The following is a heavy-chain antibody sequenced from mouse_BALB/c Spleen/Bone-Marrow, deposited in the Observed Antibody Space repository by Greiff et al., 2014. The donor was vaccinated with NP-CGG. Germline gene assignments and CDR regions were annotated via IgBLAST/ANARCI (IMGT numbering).Heavy chain of an antibody. V-gene: IGHV1S41*01. CDR1: GYTFASYW. CDR2: IAPGSGST. J-gene: IGHJ2*01. Sequence: DLVKPGASVKLSCKASGYTFASYWINWIKQRPGQGLEWIGRIAPGSGSTYYDEMFKGKATLTLDTSSSTAYIQLSSLSSEGSAVYFCARFPFYYGSSFYYFDYWGQGTTLTVSS. CDR3: ARFPFYYGSSFYYFDY. D-gene: IGHD1-1*01.